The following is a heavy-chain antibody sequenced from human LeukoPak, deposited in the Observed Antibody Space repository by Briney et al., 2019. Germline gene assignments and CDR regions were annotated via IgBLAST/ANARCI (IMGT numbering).Heavy chain of an antibody. V-gene: IGHV3-33*01. D-gene: IGHD6-13*01. Sequence: GGSLRLSCAASGFTFSSYGMHWVRQAPGKGLEWVAVIWYDGSNKYYADSVKGRFTISRDNSKNTLYLQMNSLRAEDTAVYYCARDWVAAAGSPEGYFDYWGQGTLVTVSS. CDR2: IWYDGSNK. CDR3: ARDWVAAAGSPEGYFDY. CDR1: GFTFSSYG. J-gene: IGHJ4*02.